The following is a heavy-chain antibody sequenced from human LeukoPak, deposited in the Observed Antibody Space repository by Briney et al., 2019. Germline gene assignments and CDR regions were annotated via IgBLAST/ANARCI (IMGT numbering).Heavy chain of an antibody. CDR1: GGSISSGSYY. CDR2: IYTSGST. Sequence: PSETLSLTCTVSGGSISSGSYYWSWIRQPAGKGLEWIGRIYTSGSTNYNPSLKSRVTISVDTSKNQFSLKLSSVTAADTAVCYCARDSDYWGQGTXVTVSS. V-gene: IGHV4-61*02. CDR3: ARDSDY. J-gene: IGHJ4*02.